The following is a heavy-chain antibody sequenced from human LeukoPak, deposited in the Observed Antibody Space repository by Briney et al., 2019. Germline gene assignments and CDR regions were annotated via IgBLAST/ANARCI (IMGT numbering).Heavy chain of an antibody. Sequence: GGSLRLSCAASGFTFSSYGMHWVRQAPGKGLERVAVISYDGSNKYYADSVKGRFTISRDNSKNTLYLQMNSLRAEDTAVYYCAKGVAVAGPWYFDLWGRGTLVTVSS. V-gene: IGHV3-30*18. D-gene: IGHD6-19*01. CDR3: AKGVAVAGPWYFDL. CDR1: GFTFSSYG. J-gene: IGHJ2*01. CDR2: ISYDGSNK.